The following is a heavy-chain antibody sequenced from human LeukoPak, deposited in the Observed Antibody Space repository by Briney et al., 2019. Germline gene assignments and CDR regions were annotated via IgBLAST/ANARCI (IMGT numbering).Heavy chain of an antibody. CDR3: ASTPKYSSSRGPYST. J-gene: IGHJ4*02. D-gene: IGHD6-6*01. CDR2: IYYSGST. Sequence: SSETLSLTCTVSGGSISSHYWSWIRQPPGKGLEWIGYIYYSGSTNYNPSLKSRVTISVDTSKNQFSLRLSSVTAADTAVYYCASTPKYSSSRGPYSTWGQGTLVTVSS. V-gene: IGHV4-59*11. CDR1: GGSISSHY.